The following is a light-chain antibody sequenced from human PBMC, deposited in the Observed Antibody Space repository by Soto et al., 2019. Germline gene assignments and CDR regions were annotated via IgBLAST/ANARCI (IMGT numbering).Light chain of an antibody. V-gene: IGKV3-15*01. CDR1: QSVNSN. CDR2: GAS. Sequence: ERVMTQSPATLSVSPGERATLSCRASQSVNSNLAWYQQKPGQAPRLLLYGASTRATDIPARFSGSGSGTEFTLTISSLQSEDFAVYWCQQYNNWWTFGQGTKVEIK. CDR3: QQYNNWWT. J-gene: IGKJ1*01.